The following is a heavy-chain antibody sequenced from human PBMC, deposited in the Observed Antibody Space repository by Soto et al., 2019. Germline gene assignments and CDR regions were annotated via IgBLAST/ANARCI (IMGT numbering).Heavy chain of an antibody. V-gene: IGHV4-34*01. CDR3: ARASGGVPTAIGAAFDI. D-gene: IGHD2-2*01. Sequence: SETLSLTWAVYCGSFSGYYWSWIRQPPGKGLEWIGEINHSGSTNCEPSLKTRVTISTDTSKNQFSLNLNSVTAADTAVYYCARASGGVPTAIGAAFDIWAQGTMVTVSS. CDR1: CGSFSGYY. J-gene: IGHJ3*02. CDR2: INHSGST.